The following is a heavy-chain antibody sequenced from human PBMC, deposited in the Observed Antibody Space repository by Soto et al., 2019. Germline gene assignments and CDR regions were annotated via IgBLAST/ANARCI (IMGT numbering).Heavy chain of an antibody. J-gene: IGHJ4*02. CDR1: GYTFTSFA. D-gene: IGHD2-2*01. CDR2: INADNGNT. Sequence: ASVKVSCKASGYTFTSFAMHWVRQAPGQRLEWMGWINADNGNTKYSQKSQGRVTITRDTSASAAYMELSSLRSEDTAVYFCAREIGFCTSSSCYYDYWGQGTLVTVSS. CDR3: AREIGFCTSSSCYYDY. V-gene: IGHV1-3*01.